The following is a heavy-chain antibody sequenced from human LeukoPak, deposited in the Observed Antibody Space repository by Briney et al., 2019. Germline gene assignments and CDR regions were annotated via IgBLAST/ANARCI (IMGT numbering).Heavy chain of an antibody. V-gene: IGHV4-34*01. J-gene: IGHJ4*02. CDR3: ASGLRDGYTSISY. Sequence: KASETLSLTCAVYGGSFSGYYWSWIRQPPGKGLEWIGEINHSGSTNYNPSLKSRVTISVDTSKNQFSLKLSSVTAADTAVYYCASGLRDGYTSISYWGQGTLVTVSS. D-gene: IGHD5-24*01. CDR1: GGSFSGYY. CDR2: INHSGST.